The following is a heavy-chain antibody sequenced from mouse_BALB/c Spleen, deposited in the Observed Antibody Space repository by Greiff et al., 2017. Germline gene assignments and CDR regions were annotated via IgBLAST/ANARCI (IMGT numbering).Heavy chain of an antibody. J-gene: IGHJ4*01. CDR2: ISSGGST. CDR3: ARGGLLYAMDY. V-gene: IGHV5-6-5*01. CDR1: GFTFSSYA. Sequence: EVMLVESGGGLVKPGGSLKLSCAASGFTFSSYAMSWVRQTPEKRLEWVASISSGGSTYYPDSVKGRFTISRDNARNILYLQMSSLRSEDTAMYYCARGGLLYAMDYWGQGTSVTVSS. D-gene: IGHD1-1*01.